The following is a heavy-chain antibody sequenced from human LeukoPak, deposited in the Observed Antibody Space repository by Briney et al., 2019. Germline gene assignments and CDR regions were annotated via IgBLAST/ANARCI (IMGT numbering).Heavy chain of an antibody. V-gene: IGHV3-7*01. CDR1: GFTFSTYW. CDR3: ARACRAGDCYHESNYGLDV. D-gene: IGHD2-21*02. Sequence: GGSLRLSCAASGFTFSTYWMSWVRQAPGKGLEWVANIKQDGSEKYCVDSVKGRFTISRDNAKNSLYLQMNSLRAEDTAVYYCARACRAGDCYHESNYGLDVWGQGTTVTVSS. CDR2: IKQDGSEK. J-gene: IGHJ6*02.